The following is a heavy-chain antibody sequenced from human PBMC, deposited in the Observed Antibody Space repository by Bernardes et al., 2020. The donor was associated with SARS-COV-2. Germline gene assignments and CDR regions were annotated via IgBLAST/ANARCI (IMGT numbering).Heavy chain of an antibody. CDR2: IKQDGSEK. J-gene: IGHJ4*02. D-gene: IGHD1-7*01. CDR3: ALYRNYWEG. CDR1: GFTFSRYS. V-gene: IGHV3-7*01. Sequence: GSLSLSGAASGFTFSRYSMHWVRPAPGKGLELVATIKQDGSEKYYVDSVKGRFTISRDNAKNSLFLQMNSLRAEDTAVYYCALYRNYWEGWGQGALATVFS.